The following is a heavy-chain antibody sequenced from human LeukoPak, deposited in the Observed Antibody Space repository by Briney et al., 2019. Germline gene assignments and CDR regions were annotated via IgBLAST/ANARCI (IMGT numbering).Heavy chain of an antibody. CDR2: ISSSSTYT. CDR1: GFTLNNAW. V-gene: IGHV3-11*03. J-gene: IGHJ4*02. D-gene: IGHD1-1*01. CDR3: ARSHQLSY. Sequence: GGSLRLSCAASGFTLNNAWMGWVRQAPGKGLGWVSYISSSSTYTNYADSVKGRFTISRDNAKNSLYLQMNSLRAEDTAVYYCARSHQLSYWGQGTLVTVSS.